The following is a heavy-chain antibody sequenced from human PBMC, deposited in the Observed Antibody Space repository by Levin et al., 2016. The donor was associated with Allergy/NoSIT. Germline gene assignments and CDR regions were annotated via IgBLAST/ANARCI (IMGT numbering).Heavy chain of an antibody. J-gene: IGHJ4*02. Sequence: GESLKISCAASGFTFSSYWMYWVRQAPGKGLVWVSRITADGSSIMYADSVKARFTISRDNAKNTLFLQMDSLRAEDTAVYFCTRSGYDYWGQGTLVTVSS. D-gene: IGHD2-15*01. V-gene: IGHV3-74*03. CDR3: TRSGYDY. CDR2: ITADGSSI. CDR1: GFTFSSYW.